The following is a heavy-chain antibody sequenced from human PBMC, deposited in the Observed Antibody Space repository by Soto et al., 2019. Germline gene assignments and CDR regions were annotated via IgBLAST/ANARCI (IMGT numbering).Heavy chain of an antibody. V-gene: IGHV1-18*01. CDR1: GYTFTSYC. CDR3: ARDREKAAAGSYWFDP. D-gene: IGHD6-13*01. CDR2: ISAYNGNT. J-gene: IGHJ5*02. Sequence: ASVKVSCKASGYTFTSYCISWVRQAPGQGLEWMGWISAYNGNTNYAQKLQGRVTMTTDTSTSTAYMELRGLRSDDTAVYYCARDREKAAAGSYWFDPWGQGTLVTVS.